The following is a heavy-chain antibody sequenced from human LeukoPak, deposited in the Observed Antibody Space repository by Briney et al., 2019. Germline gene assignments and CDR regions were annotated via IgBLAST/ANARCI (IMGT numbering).Heavy chain of an antibody. CDR3: ARTITWTKYYFDY. Sequence: SKTQSPICKDPGGSNSSKSWSWIQQQQRKGLEWIGYIYYSGSTNYNPSLKSRVTISVDTSKNQFSLKLSSVTAADTAVYYCARTITWTKYYFDYWGQGTLVTVSS. CDR2: IYYSGST. J-gene: IGHJ4*02. V-gene: IGHV4-59*01. CDR1: GGSNSSKS. D-gene: IGHD1-14*01.